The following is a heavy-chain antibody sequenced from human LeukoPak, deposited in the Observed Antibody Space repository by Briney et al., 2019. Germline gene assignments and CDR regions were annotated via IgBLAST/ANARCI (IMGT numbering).Heavy chain of an antibody. D-gene: IGHD3-16*01. CDR1: GFTFSSYW. J-gene: IGHJ6*03. CDR2: IKQDGSEK. Sequence: GGSLRLSCAASGFTFSSYWMSWVRQAPGKGLEWVANIKQDGSEKYYVDSVKGRFTISRDNAKNSLYLQMSSLRAEDTAVYYCAREFGREYYYMDVWGKGTTVTVSS. V-gene: IGHV3-7*01. CDR3: AREFGREYYYMDV.